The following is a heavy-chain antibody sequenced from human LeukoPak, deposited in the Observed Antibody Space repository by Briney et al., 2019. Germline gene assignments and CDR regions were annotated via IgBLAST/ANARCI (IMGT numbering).Heavy chain of an antibody. CDR1: GYIFSTYW. J-gene: IGHJ4*02. CDR3: ARDHRQQLVFDY. CDR2: IKQDGSEK. Sequence: PGGSLRLSCVGSGYIFSTYWMNWVRQAPGKGLEWVANIKQDGSEKYHVDSVKGRFTISRDNAKNSLYLQMNSLRAEDTAVYYCARDHRQQLVFDYWGQGTLVTVSS. D-gene: IGHD6-13*01. V-gene: IGHV3-7*03.